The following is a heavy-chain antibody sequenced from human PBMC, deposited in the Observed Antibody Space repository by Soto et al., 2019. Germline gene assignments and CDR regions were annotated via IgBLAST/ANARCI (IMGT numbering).Heavy chain of an antibody. J-gene: IGHJ4*02. CDR1: GFTFSSYG. V-gene: IGHV3-30*18. CDR3: VKALRCTYFDY. CDR2: ILYDGSEK. Sequence: GGSLRLSCAASGFTFSSYGMHWVRQAPGKGLEWVAAILYDGSEKWFADSVKGRFTISRDNSKNTLYLQMNSLRAEDTAMYYCVKALRCTYFDYWGQGTLVTVSS. D-gene: IGHD4-17*01.